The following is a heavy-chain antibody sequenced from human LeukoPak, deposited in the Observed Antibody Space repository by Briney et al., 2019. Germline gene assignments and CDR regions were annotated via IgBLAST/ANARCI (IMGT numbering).Heavy chain of an antibody. J-gene: IGHJ4*02. CDR3: ARLRHSSGWRKFVYFDY. V-gene: IGHV4-34*01. CDR1: GGSFSGDY. Sequence: SETLSLTCAVYGGSFSGDYWSWISPPPRKGLEWIGETNHIGSPNYNTSLKRRATIPVDTSKNQFSLKLSSVTAADTALYYCARLRHSSGWRKFVYFDYWGQGTLVTVSS. CDR2: TNHIGSP. D-gene: IGHD6-19*01.